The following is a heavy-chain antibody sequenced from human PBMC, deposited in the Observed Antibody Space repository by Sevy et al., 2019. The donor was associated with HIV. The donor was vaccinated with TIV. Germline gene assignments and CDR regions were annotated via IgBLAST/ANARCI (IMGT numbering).Heavy chain of an antibody. CDR3: ARRADSTYNDAFDI. D-gene: IGHD6-13*01. CDR2: ISGMSNYI. Sequence: GGSLRLSCAASGFTFSSYSMNWVRQAPGKGLEWVSSISGMSNYIYYADSVKGRFTISRDNAKNTLYLQMNSLRAEDTAVYYCARRADSTYNDAFDIWGQGTMVTVSS. CDR1: GFTFSSYS. J-gene: IGHJ3*02. V-gene: IGHV3-21*01.